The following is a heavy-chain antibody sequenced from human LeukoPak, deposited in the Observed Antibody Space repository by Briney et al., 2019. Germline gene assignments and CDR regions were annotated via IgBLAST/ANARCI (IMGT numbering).Heavy chain of an antibody. V-gene: IGHV3-30*02. CDR1: GFTFSSYG. CDR2: IHFDGSTK. D-gene: IGHD2-2*01. J-gene: IGHJ4*02. Sequence: PGGSLRLSCAASGFTFSSYGMHWVRQAPGKGLEWVAFIHFDGSTKYCGDSVQGRFTISRDNSKNILYLQMNNLRPEDTAFYYCAKDQCTRTSCDGYPGYWGQGTLVTVSS. CDR3: AKDQCTRTSCDGYPGY.